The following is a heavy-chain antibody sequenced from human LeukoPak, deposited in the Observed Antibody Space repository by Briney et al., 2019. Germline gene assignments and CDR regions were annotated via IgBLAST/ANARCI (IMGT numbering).Heavy chain of an antibody. J-gene: IGHJ5*02. CDR2: ISAYNGNT. D-gene: IGHD6-19*01. Sequence: ASVKVSCKASGYTFTSYGISWVRQAPGQGLEWMGWISAYNGNTNYAQKLQGRVTMTTDTSTSTAYMELRSLRSDDTAVYYRARDGPGIAVAGRPDPWGQGTLVTVSS. CDR1: GYTFTSYG. V-gene: IGHV1-18*04. CDR3: ARDGPGIAVAGRPDP.